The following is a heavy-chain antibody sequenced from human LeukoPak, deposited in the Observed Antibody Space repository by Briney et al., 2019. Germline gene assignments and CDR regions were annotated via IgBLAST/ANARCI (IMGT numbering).Heavy chain of an antibody. J-gene: IGHJ6*02. CDR3: ARGGFGSGSGSYYNGREDYYYYYGMDV. CDR2: MNPNSGNT. D-gene: IGHD3-10*01. V-gene: IGHV1-8*01. Sequence: ASVKVSCKASGYTFTSYDINWVRQATGQGLEWMGWMNPNSGNTGYAQKFQGRVTMTRNTSISTAYMELSSLRSEDTAVYYCARGGFGSGSGSYYNGREDYYYYYGMDVWGQGTTVTVSS. CDR1: GYTFTSYD.